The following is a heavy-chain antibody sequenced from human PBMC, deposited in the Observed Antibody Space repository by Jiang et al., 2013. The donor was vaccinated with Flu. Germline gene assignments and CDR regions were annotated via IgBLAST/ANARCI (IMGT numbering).Heavy chain of an antibody. D-gene: IGHD5-24*01. CDR1: GFTVSSNY. CDR3: ARGEMGLLDWDAFDI. J-gene: IGHJ3*02. Sequence: QLLESGGGVVQPGGSLRLSCAASGFTVSSNYMSWVRQAPGKGLEWVSVIYSGGTTYYADSVKGRFTISRDNSKNTLYLQMNSLRAEDTAVYYCARGEMGLLDWDAFDIWGQGTMVTVSS. V-gene: IGHV3-53*01. CDR2: IYSGGTT.